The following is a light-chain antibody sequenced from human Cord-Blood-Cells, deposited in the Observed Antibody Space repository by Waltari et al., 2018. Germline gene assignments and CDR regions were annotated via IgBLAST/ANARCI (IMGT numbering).Light chain of an antibody. CDR1: QSISSY. CDR3: QQSYSTPQT. Sequence: DLQMTQSPSSLSASVGDRVTITCRASQSISSYLNWYHQKPGKAPKLLIYAASSLQSGVPSRFSSSGSGTDFTLTISSLQPEDFATYYCQQSYSTPQTFGQGTKVEIK. CDR2: AAS. J-gene: IGKJ1*01. V-gene: IGKV1-39*01.